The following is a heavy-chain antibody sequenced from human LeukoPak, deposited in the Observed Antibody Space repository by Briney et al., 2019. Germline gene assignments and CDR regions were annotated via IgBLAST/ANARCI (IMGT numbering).Heavy chain of an antibody. CDR2: IIPILGIA. D-gene: IGHD5-12*01. Sequence: ASVKVPCKASGGTFSSYAITWVRQAPGQGLEWMGRIIPILGIANYAQKFQGRVTIIADKSTSTAYMELSSLRSEDTAVYYCARDLYSGHEGNAFDIWGQGTMVTVSS. CDR3: ARDLYSGHEGNAFDI. CDR1: GGTFSSYA. J-gene: IGHJ3*02. V-gene: IGHV1-69*04.